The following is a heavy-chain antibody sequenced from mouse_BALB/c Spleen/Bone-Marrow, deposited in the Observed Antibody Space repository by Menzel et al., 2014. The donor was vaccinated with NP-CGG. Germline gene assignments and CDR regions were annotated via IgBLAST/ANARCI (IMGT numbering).Heavy chain of an antibody. V-gene: IGHV1-9*01. J-gene: IGHJ3*01. CDR2: ILPGSGST. CDR1: GYTLSSYW. CDR3: ARRGYDGAY. Sequence: QVQLQQSGAELMKPGASVKISCKATGYTLSSYWIEWVKQRPGHGLEWIGEILPGSGSTNYNEKFKGKATFTADTSSNTAYMQLSSLTSEDSAVYYCARRGYDGAYWGQGTLVTVSA. D-gene: IGHD2-14*01.